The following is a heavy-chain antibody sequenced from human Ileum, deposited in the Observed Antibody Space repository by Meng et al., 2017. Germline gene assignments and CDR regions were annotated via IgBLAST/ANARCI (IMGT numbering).Heavy chain of an antibody. J-gene: IGHJ4*02. V-gene: IGHV1-18*01. CDR1: GYTFTSYG. CDR2: ISGYNGNT. D-gene: IGHD1-26*01. CDR3: ARPVRSGSYSYFDY. Sequence: QVQPGGSGTEWKKPGASVKVSCKPSGYTFTSYGLSWVRQAPGQGLEWMGWISGYNGNTNYAQKFQDRVTMTTDISTRTVYMELRSLRADDTAVYYCARPVRSGSYSYFDYWGQGTLVTVSS.